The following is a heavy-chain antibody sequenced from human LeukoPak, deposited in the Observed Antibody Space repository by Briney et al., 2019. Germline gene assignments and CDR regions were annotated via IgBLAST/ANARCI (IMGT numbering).Heavy chain of an antibody. CDR3: AREYLLSGYYDSSGYYRIFDY. CDR2: IYTSGST. Sequence: ASETLSLTCAVYGGSFSGYYWSWIRQPAGKGLEWIGRIYTSGSTNYNPSLKSRVTMSVDTSKNQFSLKLSSVTAADTAVYYCAREYLLSGYYDSSGYYRIFDYWGQGTLVTVSS. V-gene: IGHV4-4*07. CDR1: GGSFSGYY. D-gene: IGHD3-22*01. J-gene: IGHJ4*02.